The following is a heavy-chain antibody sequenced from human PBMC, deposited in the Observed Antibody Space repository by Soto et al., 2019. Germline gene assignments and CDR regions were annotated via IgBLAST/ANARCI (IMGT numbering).Heavy chain of an antibody. CDR3: ARDAGDTSGYGYPYYHYGMDV. V-gene: IGHV3-21*01. CDR1: GFTFSSYS. CDR2: ISTSSSYI. D-gene: IGHD3-22*01. Sequence: VGSVRLFYAASGFTFSSYSRTWVRQATGKGMEWRSSISTSSSYIYYADYVKGRLTIYRDNAKNSLYLKMKSRRAEDTSVYYCARDAGDTSGYGYPYYHYGMDVGAQGTTVT. J-gene: IGHJ6*01.